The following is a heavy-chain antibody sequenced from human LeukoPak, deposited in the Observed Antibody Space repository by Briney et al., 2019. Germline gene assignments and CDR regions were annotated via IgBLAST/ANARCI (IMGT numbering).Heavy chain of an antibody. Sequence: PSETLSLTCTVSGGSISSSSYYWGWIRQPPGKGLEWIGYIYYSGSTNYNPSLKSRVTMSVDTSKNQFSLKLSSVTAADTAVYYCARVIQHYYYYYMDVWGKGTTVTVSS. CDR3: ARVIQHYYYYYMDV. D-gene: IGHD5-18*01. CDR2: IYYSGST. V-gene: IGHV4-61*05. J-gene: IGHJ6*03. CDR1: GGSISSSSYY.